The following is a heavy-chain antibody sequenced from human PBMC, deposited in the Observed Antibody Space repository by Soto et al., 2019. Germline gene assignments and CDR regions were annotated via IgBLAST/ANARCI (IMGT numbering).Heavy chain of an antibody. CDR3: ARSYCASTSCYSPCDY. CDR1: GFTFSSYP. D-gene: IGHD2-2*01. CDR2: ISGDSDTT. V-gene: IGHV3-23*01. Sequence: GGSLRLSCAASGFTFSSYPMSWVRQAPGKELEWVSAISGDSDTTFHADSVKGRFTVSRDNSENTLYLQMNSLRAEDTALYYCARSYCASTSCYSPCDYWGQGTLVTVSS. J-gene: IGHJ4*02.